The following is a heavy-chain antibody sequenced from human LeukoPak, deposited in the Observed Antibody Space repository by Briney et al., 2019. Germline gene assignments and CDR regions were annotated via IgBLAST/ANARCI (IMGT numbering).Heavy chain of an antibody. CDR3: ARGGDGSNIYWYFDL. V-gene: IGHV3-7*02. CDR2: IKQDGSEK. Sequence: GGSLRLSCAASGFTFSFYWMSWVRQAPGKGLEWVANIKQDGSEKYYVDSVKGRFTISRDNAKNSLYLQMNSLRAEDTAVYYCARGGDGSNIYWYFDLWGRGTLVTVSS. CDR1: GFTFSFYW. D-gene: IGHD5-24*01. J-gene: IGHJ2*01.